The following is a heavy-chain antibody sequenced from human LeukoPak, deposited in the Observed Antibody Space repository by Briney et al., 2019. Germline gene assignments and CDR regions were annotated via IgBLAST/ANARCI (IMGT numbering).Heavy chain of an antibody. CDR1: GGSISSYY. CDR2: IYYSGST. Sequence: SETLSLTCTVSGGSISSYYWTWIRQPPGKGLEWLGYIYYSGSTNYNPSLKSRVTISVDRSKNQFSLKLSSVTAADTAVYYCARAFPEYYYDSSGQYYFDYWGQGTLVTVSS. V-gene: IGHV4-59*12. D-gene: IGHD3-22*01. CDR3: ARAFPEYYYDSSGQYYFDY. J-gene: IGHJ4*02.